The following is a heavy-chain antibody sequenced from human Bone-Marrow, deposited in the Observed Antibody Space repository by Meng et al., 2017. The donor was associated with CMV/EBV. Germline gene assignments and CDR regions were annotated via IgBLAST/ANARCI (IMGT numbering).Heavy chain of an antibody. J-gene: IGHJ4*02. Sequence: ASVKVSCQASGYTFTGYYMHWVRQAPGQGLEWMGWINPNSGGTNYAQKFQGRVTMTRDTSISTAYMELSRLRSDDTAVYYCAREDYDSSGYPLNYWGQGTLVTVSS. V-gene: IGHV1-2*02. CDR1: GYTFTGYY. D-gene: IGHD3-22*01. CDR3: AREDYDSSGYPLNY. CDR2: INPNSGGT.